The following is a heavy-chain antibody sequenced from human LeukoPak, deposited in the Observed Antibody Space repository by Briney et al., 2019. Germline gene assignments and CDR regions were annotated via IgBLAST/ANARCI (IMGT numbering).Heavy chain of an antibody. J-gene: IGHJ4*02. Sequence: MAGGFLRLSCAAPGFTFSNAWMSWVRQAPGKGLEWVGRIKSKTDGGTTDYAAPVKGRFTISRDDSKNTLYLQMNSLKTEDTAVYYCTTDSGITMIVVAHHVWGQGTLVTVSS. CDR2: IKSKTDGGTT. V-gene: IGHV3-15*01. CDR3: TTDSGITMIVVAHHV. CDR1: GFTFSNAW. D-gene: IGHD3-22*01.